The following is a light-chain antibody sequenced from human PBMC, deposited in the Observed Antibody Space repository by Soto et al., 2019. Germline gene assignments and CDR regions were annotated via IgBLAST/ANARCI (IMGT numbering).Light chain of an antibody. V-gene: IGLV4-69*01. CDR2: LNSDGSH. J-gene: IGLJ2*01. CDR1: SGHSSYA. Sequence: QLVLTQSPSASASLGASVKLTCTLSSGHSSYAIAWHQQQPEKGPRYLMKLNSDGSHSKGDGIPVRFSASTSGAERYLTISSLQSEDEADYYCQTWGTGTVVFGGGTKLTVL. CDR3: QTWGTGTVV.